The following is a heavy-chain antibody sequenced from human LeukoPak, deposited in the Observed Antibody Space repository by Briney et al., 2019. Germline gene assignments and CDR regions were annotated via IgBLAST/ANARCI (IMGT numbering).Heavy chain of an antibody. Sequence: GGSLRLSCAASGFTFSSYWMHWVRQAPGKGLVWVSRINSDESSTSYADSVKGRFTISRDNAKNSLYLQMNGLRAEDTAVYYCAELGITMIGGVWGKGTTVTISS. V-gene: IGHV3-74*01. CDR2: INSDESST. J-gene: IGHJ6*04. D-gene: IGHD3-10*02. CDR3: AELGITMIGGV. CDR1: GFTFSSYW.